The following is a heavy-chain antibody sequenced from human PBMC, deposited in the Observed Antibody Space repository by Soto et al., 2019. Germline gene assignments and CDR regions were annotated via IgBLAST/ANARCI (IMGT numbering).Heavy chain of an antibody. CDR2: ISSSGSTI. Sequence: AGGSLRLSCAASGFTFGDYYMSWVRQAPGKGLEWVSYISSSGSTIYYADSVKGRFTISRDNAKNSLYLQMNSLRAEDTAVYYCARDTAFIASGLFDPWGQGTPVTVSS. V-gene: IGHV3-11*01. CDR1: GFTFGDYY. D-gene: IGHD3-22*01. J-gene: IGHJ5*02. CDR3: ARDTAFIASGLFDP.